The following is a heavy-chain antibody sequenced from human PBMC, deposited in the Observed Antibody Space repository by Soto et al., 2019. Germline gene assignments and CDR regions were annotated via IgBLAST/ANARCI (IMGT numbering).Heavy chain of an antibody. CDR3: AAPGEVVLADRYYFDY. CDR2: IIPIFGTA. V-gene: IGHV1-69*01. CDR1: GCTFSSYA. J-gene: IGHJ4*02. D-gene: IGHD2-21*01. Sequence: QVQLVQSGAEVKKPGSSVKVSCKASGCTFSSYAISWVRQAPGQGLEWMGGIIPIFGTANYAQKFQGRVTITADESTSTAYMELSSLRSEDTAVYYCAAPGEVVLADRYYFDYWGQGTLVTVSS.